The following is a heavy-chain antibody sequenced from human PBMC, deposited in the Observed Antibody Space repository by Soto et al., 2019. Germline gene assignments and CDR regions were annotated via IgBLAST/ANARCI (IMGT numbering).Heavy chain of an antibody. Sequence: QVQLVQSGAEEKKPGASVKVSCKASGYTFTGYYLHWVRQAPGQGLEWMGWINPNRGGTNYAQKFQGWVTMTRDTSISTAYMELSRLRSDDTAVYYCAREYSSGRRFDYWGQGILVTVSS. V-gene: IGHV1-2*04. J-gene: IGHJ4*02. CDR3: AREYSSGRRFDY. CDR1: GYTFTGYY. CDR2: INPNRGGT. D-gene: IGHD6-19*01.